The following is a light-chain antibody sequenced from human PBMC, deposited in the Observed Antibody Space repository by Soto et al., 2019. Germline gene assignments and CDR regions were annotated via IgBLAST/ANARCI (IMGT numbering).Light chain of an antibody. V-gene: IGKV3-15*01. Sequence: EILMTQSPATLSVSPGERATLSCRASQSVSSDLAWYQQKPGQAPRLLIYGASTRATGMPARFSGSGSGTEFTLTISSLQSEDFAVYYCQQCSDWPLTFGGGTKLEIK. CDR3: QQCSDWPLT. J-gene: IGKJ4*01. CDR2: GAS. CDR1: QSVSSD.